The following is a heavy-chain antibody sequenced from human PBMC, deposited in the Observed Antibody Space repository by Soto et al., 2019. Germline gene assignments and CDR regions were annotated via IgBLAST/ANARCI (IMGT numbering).Heavy chain of an antibody. D-gene: IGHD2-15*01. Sequence: SVKVSCKASGGTFSSYAISWVRQAPGQGLEWMGGIIPIFGTANYAQKFQGRVTITADKSTSTAYMELSSLRSEDTAVYYCARETRVAANPVTWFDPWGQGTLVTVSS. CDR2: IIPIFGTA. V-gene: IGHV1-69*06. CDR1: GGTFSSYA. J-gene: IGHJ5*02. CDR3: ARETRVAANPVTWFDP.